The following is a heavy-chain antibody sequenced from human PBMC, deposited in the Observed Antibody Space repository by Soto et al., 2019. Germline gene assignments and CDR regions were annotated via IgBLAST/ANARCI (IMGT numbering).Heavy chain of an antibody. Sequence: SLTCTVSGGSVSSGSYYWSWIRQPPGKGLEWIGYIYYSGSTNYNPSLKSRVTISVDTSKNQFSLKLSSVTAADTAVYYCARLEMATIYYFDYWGQGTLVTVSS. J-gene: IGHJ4*02. V-gene: IGHV4-61*01. CDR2: IYYSGST. CDR1: GGSVSSGSYY. D-gene: IGHD5-12*01. CDR3: ARLEMATIYYFDY.